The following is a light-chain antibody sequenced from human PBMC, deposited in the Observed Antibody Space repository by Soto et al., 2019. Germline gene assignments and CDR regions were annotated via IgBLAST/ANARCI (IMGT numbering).Light chain of an antibody. CDR2: EVT. V-gene: IGLV2-14*01. CDR1: SGDIGSYNR. J-gene: IGLJ1*01. Sequence: QSVLTQPASVSGSPGQSITISCTGTSGDIGSYNRVSWYQQHPGKAPKLIIYEVTDRPSGVSNRFSGSKSGNTASLTISGLQADDEAEYYCSSYTNINTSACVFGTGTKLTVL. CDR3: SSYTNINTSACV.